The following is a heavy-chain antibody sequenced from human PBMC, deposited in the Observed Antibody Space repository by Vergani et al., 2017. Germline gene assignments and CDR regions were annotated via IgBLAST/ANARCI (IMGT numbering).Heavy chain of an antibody. CDR1: GASINNDFYY. V-gene: IGHV4-61*02. J-gene: IGHJ3*01. CDR3: ARDNKQLRQRAFDL. D-gene: IGHD4-23*01. CDR2: IYVSGIT. Sequence: QIQLQESGPGLVKPSQTLSLTCTVSGASINNDFYYWHWIRQPAGKELECIGRIYVSGITDYNSSLQSRVSMSVDTSKNQFSLTPTSVTAADTAVYYCARDNKQLRQRAFDLWGQGTMVTVSS.